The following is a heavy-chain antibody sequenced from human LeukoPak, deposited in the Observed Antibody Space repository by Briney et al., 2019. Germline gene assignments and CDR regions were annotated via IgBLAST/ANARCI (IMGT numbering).Heavy chain of an antibody. CDR2: IYHSGST. D-gene: IGHD3-9*01. CDR3: ARDNYDILTGYYIFDY. J-gene: IGHJ4*02. CDR1: GYSISSGYY. V-gene: IGHV4-38-2*02. Sequence: PSETLSLTCTVSGYSISSGYYWGWIRQPPGKGLEWIGSIYHSGSTYYNPSLKSRVTISVDTSKNQFSLKLSSVTAADTAVYYCARDNYDILTGYYIFDYWGQGTLVTVSS.